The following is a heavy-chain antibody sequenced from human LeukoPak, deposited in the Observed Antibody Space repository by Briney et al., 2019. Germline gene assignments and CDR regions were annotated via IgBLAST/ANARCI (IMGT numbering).Heavy chain of an antibody. V-gene: IGHV4-61*02. CDR3: ARDSLWLGELVVDY. CDR1: GGSISSGSYY. Sequence: SETLSLTCTVSGGSISSGSYYWSWIRQPAGKGLEWIGRIYTSGSTNYNPSLKSRVTISVDTSKNQFSLKLSSVTAADTAVYYCARDSLWLGELVVDYWGQGTLVTVSS. J-gene: IGHJ4*02. D-gene: IGHD3-10*01. CDR2: IYTSGST.